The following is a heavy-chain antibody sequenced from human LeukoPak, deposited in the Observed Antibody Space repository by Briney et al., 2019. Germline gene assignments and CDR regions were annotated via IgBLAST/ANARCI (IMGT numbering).Heavy chain of an antibody. D-gene: IGHD3-22*01. CDR1: GYTFIDHY. CDR2: IDPINGNT. CDR3: LTMIITMTNS. V-gene: IGHV1-2*02. J-gene: IGHJ4*02. Sequence: ASVKVSCKASGYTFIDHYVHWVRQAPGQGLEWMGWIDPINGNTNYAQKFQGRVTMTRDTSISTAYMELSRLRYDDMAIYYCLTMIITMTNSWGQVTLVTVSS.